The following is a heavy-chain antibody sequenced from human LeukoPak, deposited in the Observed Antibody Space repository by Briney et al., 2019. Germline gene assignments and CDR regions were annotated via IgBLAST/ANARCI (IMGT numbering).Heavy chain of an antibody. J-gene: IGHJ4*02. V-gene: IGHV4-34*01. Sequence: GSLRLSCAASGFTFSSYGMHWVRQPPGKGLEWIGEINHSGSTNYNPSLKSRVTISVDTSKNQFSLKLSSVTAADTAVYYCARGTSVFGTDYWGQGTLVTVSS. CDR1: GFTFSSYG. CDR3: ARGTSVFGTDY. D-gene: IGHD3-3*01. CDR2: INHSGST.